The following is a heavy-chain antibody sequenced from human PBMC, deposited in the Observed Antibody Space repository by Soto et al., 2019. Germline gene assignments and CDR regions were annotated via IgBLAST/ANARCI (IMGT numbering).Heavy chain of an antibody. Sequence: QVQLVESGGGVVQPGRSLRLSCAASGFTFSSYGMHWVRQAPGKGLEWVAFIWHDGGNKFYAESVKGRFTISRDNSKNTLYLQMTSLSAEDTAMYYCAKDTVAIRSFYFDSWAQGTLVTVSS. CDR1: GFTFSSYG. D-gene: IGHD2-21*01. V-gene: IGHV3-33*06. J-gene: IGHJ4*02. CDR2: IWHDGGNK. CDR3: AKDTVAIRSFYFDS.